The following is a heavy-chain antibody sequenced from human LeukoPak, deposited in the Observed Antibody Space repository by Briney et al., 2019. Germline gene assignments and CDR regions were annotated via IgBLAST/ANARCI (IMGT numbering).Heavy chain of an antibody. CDR1: GFTFTTSA. CDR2: IVVGSGNT. D-gene: IGHD2-8*02. Sequence: SVKVSCKASGFTFTTSAMQWVRQARGQGLEWVGWIVVGSGNTDHAQKFQGRLTITRDISTSTAYMELSSLTSDDAAVYYCAAVPNANAWYWDDAFDIWGQGTMVTVSS. V-gene: IGHV1-58*02. J-gene: IGHJ3*02. CDR3: AAVPNANAWYWDDAFDI.